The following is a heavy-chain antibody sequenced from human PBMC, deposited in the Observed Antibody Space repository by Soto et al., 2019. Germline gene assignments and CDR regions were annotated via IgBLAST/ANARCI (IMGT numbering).Heavy chain of an antibody. J-gene: IGHJ6*02. CDR1: GYTLTSDG. Sequence: ASVKVSCKASGYTLTSDGISWVRQAPGQGLEWMGWISAYNGNTNYAQKLQGRVTMTTDTSTSTAYMELRSLRSDDTAVYYCARLGYCSSTSCYTYYYGMDVWGQGTTVTVSS. CDR3: ARLGYCSSTSCYTYYYGMDV. V-gene: IGHV1-18*01. D-gene: IGHD2-2*01. CDR2: ISAYNGNT.